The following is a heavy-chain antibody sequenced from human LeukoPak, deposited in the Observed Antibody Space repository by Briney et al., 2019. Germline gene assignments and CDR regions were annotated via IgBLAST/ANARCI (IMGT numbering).Heavy chain of an antibody. J-gene: IGHJ5*02. CDR3: ATTNWGYNWFDP. Sequence: ASVKVSCKVSGYTLTELSKHWVRQAPGKGLEWMGGFDLEDGEIIYAQKFQGRVTMTEDTSTDTAYMELSSLRSEDTAVYYCATTNWGYNWFDPWGQGTLVTVSS. CDR1: GYTLTELS. CDR2: FDLEDGEI. V-gene: IGHV1-24*01. D-gene: IGHD7-27*01.